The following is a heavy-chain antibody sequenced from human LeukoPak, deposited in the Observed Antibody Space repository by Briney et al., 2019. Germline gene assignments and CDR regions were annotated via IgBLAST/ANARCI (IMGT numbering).Heavy chain of an antibody. CDR1: RFTVISNF. V-gene: IGHV3-53*01. D-gene: IGHD4/OR15-4a*01. J-gene: IGHJ4*02. Sequence: VGALRLSRTLSRFTVISNFLRWVRQAPRRGGEWVSFIYSDNTHYSDSVKGRFTISRDNSKSTLYLQMNSLRAEDTAVYYCARRAGAYSHPYDYWGQGTLVTVSS. CDR3: ARRAGAYSHPYDY. CDR2: IYSDNT.